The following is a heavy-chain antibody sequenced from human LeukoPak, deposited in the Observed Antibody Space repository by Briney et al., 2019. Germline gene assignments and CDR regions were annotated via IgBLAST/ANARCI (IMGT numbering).Heavy chain of an antibody. V-gene: IGHV3-53*01. CDR1: GSTASSTY. J-gene: IGHJ4*02. CDR2: IYSGGST. D-gene: IGHD6-6*01. Sequence: PGGSLSLSCAASGSTASSTYMSGARQAPGKGLAWVSVIYSGGSTYYADSVKCRFTISRDNSKNTLYLQMNSLRAEDTAVYYCARDRLYSSSSEDYWGQGTLVTVSS. CDR3: ARDRLYSSSSEDY.